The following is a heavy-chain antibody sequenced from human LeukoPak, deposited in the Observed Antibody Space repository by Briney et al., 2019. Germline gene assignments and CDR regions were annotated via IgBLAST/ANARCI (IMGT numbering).Heavy chain of an antibody. CDR3: AKYVSTGWFDP. D-gene: IGHD3-10*02. V-gene: IGHV4-34*01. CDR2: INHSGST. J-gene: IGHJ5*02. CDR1: GGSFSGYY. Sequence: SETLSLTCAVYGGSFSGYYWSWIRQPPGKGLEWIGEINHSGSTNYNPSLKSRVTISVDTSKNQFSLKLSSVTAADTAVYHCAKYVSTGWFDPWGQGTLVTVSS.